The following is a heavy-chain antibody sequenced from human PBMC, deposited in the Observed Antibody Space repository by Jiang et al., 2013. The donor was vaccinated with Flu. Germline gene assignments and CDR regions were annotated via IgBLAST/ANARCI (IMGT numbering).Heavy chain of an antibody. J-gene: IGHJ4*02. CDR2: VYPADSDA. CDR3: VRHDTGHFDY. Sequence: GAEVKKPGESLKISCRATGYIYNDYWIGWVRQVPGKGLEWVGIVYPADSDARYSPSFQSQVTISVDESIETAYLQWHSLKASDTAIFYCVRHDTGHFDYWGQGTLVTVSS. CDR1: GYIYNDYW. D-gene: IGHD3-22*01. V-gene: IGHV5-51*01.